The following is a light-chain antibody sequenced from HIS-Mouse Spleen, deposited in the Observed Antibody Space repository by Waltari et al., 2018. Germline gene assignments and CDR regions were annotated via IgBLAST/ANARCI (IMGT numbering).Light chain of an antibody. V-gene: IGLV2-14*03. J-gene: IGLJ2*01. CDR2: DGS. CDR3: SSYTSSSFNVV. CDR1: SSDVGGYTS. Sequence: QSALTQPASVSGSPGQSIPISCTGTSSDVGGYTSVSWYQQHPAKAPKLMIYDGSNRPSGVSNRFSGSKSGNTASLTISGLQAEDEADYYCSSYTSSSFNVVFGGGTKLTVL.